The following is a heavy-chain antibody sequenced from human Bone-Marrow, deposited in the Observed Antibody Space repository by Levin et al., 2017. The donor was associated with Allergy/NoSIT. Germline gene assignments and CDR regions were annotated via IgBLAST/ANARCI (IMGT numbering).Heavy chain of an antibody. CDR3: ARGTRVPCVGDDY. D-gene: IGHD3-10*01. J-gene: IGHJ4*02. CDR1: GFTFTNYW. Sequence: GGSLRLSCAVSGFTFTNYWMTWVRQAPGKGLEWVASIKEDGSQQSYMDSVKGRFTISRDNAKNSLYLQMNSLRAEDTAVYFCARGTRVPCVGDDYWGQGTLVTVSS. V-gene: IGHV3-7*01. CDR2: IKEDGSQQ.